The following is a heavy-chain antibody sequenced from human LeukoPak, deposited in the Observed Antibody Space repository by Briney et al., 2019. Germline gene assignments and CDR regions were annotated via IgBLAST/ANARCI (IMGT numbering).Heavy chain of an antibody. CDR2: ISASGTIT. Sequence: PGGSLRLSCAASGFTFSSHGLTWVRQAPGKGLEWVSVISASGTITYYADSVKGRFTISRDNFENTLYLQMNSLRAEDTAVYYCAKDWASMVLDYWGQGTLVSVSS. D-gene: IGHD3-10*01. CDR1: GFTFSSHG. J-gene: IGHJ4*02. CDR3: AKDWASMVLDY. V-gene: IGHV3-23*01.